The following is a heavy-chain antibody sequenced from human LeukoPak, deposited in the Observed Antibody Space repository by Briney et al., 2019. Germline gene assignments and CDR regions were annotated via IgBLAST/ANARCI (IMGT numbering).Heavy chain of an antibody. V-gene: IGHV3-7*04. CDR1: GFTFSNYW. CDR2: IKQDGSEK. J-gene: IGHJ4*02. D-gene: IGHD2-2*01. Sequence: LAGSLRLSCAASGFTFSNYWMSWVRQAPGNELEWVAKIKQDGSEKYYVDSVKGRFAISRDNAKNSLYLQMDSLRAEDTAVYYCARGRSSSLDYWGQGTLVTVSS. CDR3: ARGRSSSLDY.